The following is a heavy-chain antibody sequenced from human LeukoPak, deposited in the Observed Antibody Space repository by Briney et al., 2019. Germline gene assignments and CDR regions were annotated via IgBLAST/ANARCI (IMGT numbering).Heavy chain of an antibody. J-gene: IGHJ4*02. Sequence: SETLSLTCAVYGGSFSGYYWSWIRQPPGKGLEWIGEINHSGSTNYNPSLKSRVTISVDTSKNQFSLKLSSVTAADTAVYYCARQTSLWFGEIQYYFDYWGQGTLVTVSS. CDR3: ARQTSLWFGEIQYYFDY. V-gene: IGHV4-34*01. CDR2: INHSGST. CDR1: GGSFSGYY. D-gene: IGHD3-10*01.